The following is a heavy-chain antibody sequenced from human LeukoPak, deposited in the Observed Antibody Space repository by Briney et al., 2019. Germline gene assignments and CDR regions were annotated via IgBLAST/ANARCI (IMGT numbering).Heavy chain of an antibody. J-gene: IGHJ6*03. CDR2: ISGSGGST. D-gene: IGHD4-11*01. CDR1: GFTFSSYA. CDR3: AKAASNYDWYYYYMDV. Sequence: PGGSLRLSCAASGFTFSSYAMSWVRQAPGKGLEWVSAISGSGGSTYYADSVKGRFTISRDNSKNTLYLQMNSLRAEDTAVYYCAKAASNYDWYYYYMDVWGKGTTVTVSS. V-gene: IGHV3-23*01.